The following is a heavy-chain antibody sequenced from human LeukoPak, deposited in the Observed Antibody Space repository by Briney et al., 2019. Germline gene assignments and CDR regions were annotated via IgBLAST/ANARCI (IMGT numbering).Heavy chain of an antibody. CDR2: IDGNSGGT. CDR1: RFSFSTYG. D-gene: IGHD3-9*01. Sequence: GGSLRLSCAASRFSFSTYGMSWVRQAPGKGLDWVSSIDGNSGGTYYADSVKGRFTISRDNSKNMLYLQMNSLRAEDTAVYYCARDYDILTGYFRGGFDYWGQGTLVSVSS. CDR3: ARDYDILTGYFRGGFDY. J-gene: IGHJ4*02. V-gene: IGHV3-23*01.